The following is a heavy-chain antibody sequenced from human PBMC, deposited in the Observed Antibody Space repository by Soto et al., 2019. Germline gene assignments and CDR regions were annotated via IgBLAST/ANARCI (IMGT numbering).Heavy chain of an antibody. D-gene: IGHD5-18*01. V-gene: IGHV4-59*08. CDR3: ARRYGSFFDY. Sequence: PSETLSLTCTVSGGSISSYYWSWIRQPPGKGLEWIGYIYYSGSTNYNPSLKSRVTISVDTSKNQFSLKLSSVTAADTAVYYCARRYGSFFDYGGQGPLVPVSS. J-gene: IGHJ4*02. CDR1: GGSISSYY. CDR2: IYYSGST.